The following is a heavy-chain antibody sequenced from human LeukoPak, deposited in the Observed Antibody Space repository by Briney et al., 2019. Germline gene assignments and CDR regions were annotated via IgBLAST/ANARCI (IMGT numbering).Heavy chain of an antibody. J-gene: IGHJ4*02. Sequence: GGSLKLSCVASGFTFSEATMHWDRQASGKGPEWVGRIRNKANNYATAYTASVRGRFTVSRDDSKNTAFLQMNSLITEDTAVYYCIRDLLVTQDDYWGQGALVTVSS. CDR2: IRNKANNYAT. CDR1: GFTFSEAT. V-gene: IGHV3-73*01. CDR3: IRDLLVTQDDY. D-gene: IGHD3-10*01.